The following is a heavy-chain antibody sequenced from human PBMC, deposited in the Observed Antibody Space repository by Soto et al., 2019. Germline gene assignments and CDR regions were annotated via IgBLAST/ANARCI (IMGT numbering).Heavy chain of an antibody. D-gene: IGHD3-22*01. CDR2: ISYRGST. CDR1: AGSITTSY. V-gene: IGHV4-59*01. CDR3: ASSGIVGSEVNTWFDP. J-gene: IGHJ5*02. Sequence: SETLSLTCTVSAGSITTSYWSWIRQPLGKALEWIGYISYRGSTNYNPSLKSRLTISIDTSKSQISLKLTSMTTADTAVYYCASSGIVGSEVNTWFDPWGQVPLIAVSP.